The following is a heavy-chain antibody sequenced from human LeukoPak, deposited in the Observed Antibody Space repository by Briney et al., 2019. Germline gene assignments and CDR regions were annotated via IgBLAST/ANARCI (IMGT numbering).Heavy chain of an antibody. Sequence: GRSLRLSCAASGFTFADYAMHWVRQAPGKGLEWVSGISWNSGSIGYADSVKGRFTISRDNAKNSLYLQMNSLRAEDTALYYCAKDSSSWYVLAFDIWGQGTMVTVSS. CDR3: AKDSSSWYVLAFDI. CDR1: GFTFADYA. V-gene: IGHV3-9*01. J-gene: IGHJ3*02. CDR2: ISWNSGSI. D-gene: IGHD6-13*01.